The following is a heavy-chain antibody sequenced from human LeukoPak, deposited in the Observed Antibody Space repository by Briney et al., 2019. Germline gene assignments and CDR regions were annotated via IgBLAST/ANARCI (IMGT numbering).Heavy chain of an antibody. V-gene: IGHV3-53*01. J-gene: IGHJ4*02. CDR3: AGGQSGSSGWYGLKPFDY. D-gene: IGHD6-19*01. CDR2: IYSGGST. CDR1: GFTVSSNY. Sequence: SGGSLRLSCAASGFTVSSNYMSWVRQAPEKGLEWVSVIYSGGSTYYADSVKGRFTISRDNSKNTLHLQMNSLRAEDTDVYYCAGGQSGSSGWYGLKPFDYWGQGTLVTVSS.